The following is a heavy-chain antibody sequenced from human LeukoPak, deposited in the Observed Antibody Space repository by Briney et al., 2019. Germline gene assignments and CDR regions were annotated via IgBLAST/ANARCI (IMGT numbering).Heavy chain of an antibody. D-gene: IGHD3-16*01. J-gene: IGHJ5*02. CDR1: GGSISSYY. CDR3: ATTFLGWFDP. V-gene: IGHV4-59*08. CDR2: IFYSGST. Sequence: SKTLSLTCTVSGGSISSYYWSWIRQPPGKGLEWIGYIFYSGSTNYNPSLKSRVTISVDTSKNQFSLKLSSVTAADTAVYYCATTFLGWFDPWGQGTLVTVSS.